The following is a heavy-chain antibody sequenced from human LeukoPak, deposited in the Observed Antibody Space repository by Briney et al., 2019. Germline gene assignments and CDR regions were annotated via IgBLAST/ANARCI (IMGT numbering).Heavy chain of an antibody. Sequence: GGSLRLSCVASGFTVSNKYMSWVRQAPGKGLEWVSVLYNAGSTYYADSVKGRFTISRDNSKNTLYLQMYSLRAEDTAVYYCARDMFEGFDIWGQGTMVTVSS. D-gene: IGHD3-16*01. CDR3: ARDMFEGFDI. J-gene: IGHJ3*02. CDR2: LYNAGST. V-gene: IGHV3-53*01. CDR1: GFTVSNKY.